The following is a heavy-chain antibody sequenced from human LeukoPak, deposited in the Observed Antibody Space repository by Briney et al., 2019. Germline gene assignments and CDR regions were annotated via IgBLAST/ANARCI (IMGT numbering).Heavy chain of an antibody. CDR3: ARLVFDRAAST. Sequence: ASVKVSCKASGYTFTSYYMHWVRQAPGQGLEWMGIINPSGGSTSYAQKFQGRVTMTRDMSTSTVYMELSSLRSEDTAVYYCARLVFDRAASTWGQGTLVTVSS. D-gene: IGHD6-13*01. CDR2: INPSGGST. J-gene: IGHJ5*02. V-gene: IGHV1-46*01. CDR1: GYTFTSYY.